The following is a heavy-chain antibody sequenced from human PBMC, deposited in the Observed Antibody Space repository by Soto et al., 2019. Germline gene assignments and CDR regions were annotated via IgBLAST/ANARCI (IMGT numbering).Heavy chain of an antibody. J-gene: IGHJ4*02. CDR1: GFIFRDCG. Sequence: LVESGGALVKPGGSLRLACAASGFIFRDCGMSWIRQAPRKGLAWISYISTDSGRATRYADSVKGRFTISRDNAKNSLFLQMHHLPGEDTGAYYCAKENLANPDSWGQGTLGTVSS. CDR2: ISTDSGRAT. CDR3: AKENLANPDS. D-gene: IGHD5-12*01. V-gene: IGHV3-11*01.